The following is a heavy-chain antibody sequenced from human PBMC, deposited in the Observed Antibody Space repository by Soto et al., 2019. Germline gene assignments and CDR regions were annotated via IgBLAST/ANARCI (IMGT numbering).Heavy chain of an antibody. Sequence: QVQLVQSGAEVKKPGSSVKVSCKASGDTFSTYTITWMRQAPGQGLEWMGGIIPRSATSNYAQKFQGRVTMTADESPNTAXXXLXXLRSEDTAVYYCAREGLVLVPTTVNSDYYYYAMDVWGQGTTVTVSS. D-gene: IGHD2-2*01. J-gene: IGHJ6*02. V-gene: IGHV1-69*12. CDR1: GDTFSTYT. CDR2: IIPRSATS. CDR3: AREGLVLVPTTVNSDYYYYAMDV.